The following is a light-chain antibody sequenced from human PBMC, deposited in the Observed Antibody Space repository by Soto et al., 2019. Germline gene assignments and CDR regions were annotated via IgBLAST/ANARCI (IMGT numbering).Light chain of an antibody. V-gene: IGKV1-39*01. J-gene: IGKJ4*01. CDR2: GAS. CDR1: QSISAS. CDR3: QQGFSSLLT. Sequence: DIQMTQSPSSLSVSVGDRVTITCRASQSISASLNWFQKKPGKSPQLLIYGASDLQSGVPSRFSGSGSGTDFTLTITDLQVEDSATYFCQQGFSSLLTFGGGTKVDI.